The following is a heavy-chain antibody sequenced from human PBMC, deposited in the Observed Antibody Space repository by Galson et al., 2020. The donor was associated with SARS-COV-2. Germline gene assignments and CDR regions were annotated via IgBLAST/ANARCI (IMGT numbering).Heavy chain of an antibody. J-gene: IGHJ2*01. CDR2: VYFQGST. V-gene: IGHV4-61*08. CDR1: GGSVRSGGYY. D-gene: IGHD3-3*01. Sequence: SETLSVTCTVSGGSVRSGGYYWNWIRQPPGKGLEWIGYVYFQGSTNSNPSLKSRATISVDTSKNQFSLKLSSVTAADTAVYYCARAPFTIFGVVTHFDLWGRGTLVTVSS. CDR3: ARAPFTIFGVVTHFDL.